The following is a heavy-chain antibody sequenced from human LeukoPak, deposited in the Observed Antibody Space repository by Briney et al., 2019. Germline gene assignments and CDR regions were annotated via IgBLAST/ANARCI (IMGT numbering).Heavy chain of an antibody. Sequence: GTSVKVSCKASGFTYTSSAVQWVRQARGQRLEWIGWIVVGSGNTNYAQKFQERVTITRDMSTSTAYMELSSLRSEDTAVYYCAAGIEKDYVGYYYYYGMDVWGQGTTVTVSS. V-gene: IGHV1-58*01. CDR3: AAGIEKDYVGYYYYYGMDV. D-gene: IGHD4-17*01. J-gene: IGHJ6*02. CDR2: IVVGSGNT. CDR1: GFTYTSSA.